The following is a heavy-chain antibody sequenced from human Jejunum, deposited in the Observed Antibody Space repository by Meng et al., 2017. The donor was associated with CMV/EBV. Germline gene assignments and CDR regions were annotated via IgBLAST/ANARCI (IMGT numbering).Heavy chain of an antibody. CDR3: VGSYSYGYFEN. CDR2: IYGGGST. Sequence: LSCEASGFTFSSYWMHWVRQSPGKGLVWVSVIYGGGSTYYAESVKGRFTISRDTSRGPVYLQMNSLRPEDTALYYCVGSYSYGYFENWGQGALVTVSS. V-gene: IGHV3-66*02. D-gene: IGHD5-18*01. J-gene: IGHJ4*02. CDR1: GFTFSSYW.